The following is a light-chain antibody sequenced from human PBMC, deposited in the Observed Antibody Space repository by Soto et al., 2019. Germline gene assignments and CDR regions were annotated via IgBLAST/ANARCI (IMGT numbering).Light chain of an antibody. Sequence: QSVLTQPASVSGSPGQSITISCTGTSSYVGSYSLLSWYQHHPGKAPKLIIYEDIKGPSGVSNRFSGSKSGNTASLRISGLQAEDEADYYCYTYAGGSTYLFGTGTKVTVL. J-gene: IGLJ1*01. CDR3: YTYAGGSTYL. V-gene: IGLV2-23*01. CDR1: SSYVGSYSL. CDR2: EDI.